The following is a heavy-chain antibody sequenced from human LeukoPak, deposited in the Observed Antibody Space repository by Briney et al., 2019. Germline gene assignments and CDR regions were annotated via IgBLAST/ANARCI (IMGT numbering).Heavy chain of an antibody. D-gene: IGHD3-3*01. V-gene: IGHV1-8*01. J-gene: IGHJ4*02. Sequence: ASVKVSCKASGYTFTNYEINWVRQAPGQGLEWMGWMNPNSGNTDYTQKFQGRVTMTRNTSISTAYMELSSLRSEDTAVYYCARGPPAGFWIGYSNYWGQGTLVTVSS. CDR3: ARGPPAGFWIGYSNY. CDR1: GYTFTNYE. CDR2: MNPNSGNT.